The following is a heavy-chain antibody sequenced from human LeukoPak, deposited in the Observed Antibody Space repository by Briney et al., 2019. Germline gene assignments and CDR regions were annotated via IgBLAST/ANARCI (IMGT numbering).Heavy chain of an antibody. D-gene: IGHD3-10*01. J-gene: IGHJ6*03. Sequence: PSETPSLTCTVSGGSISSYYWSWIRQPPGKGLEWIGYIYYSGSTNYNPSLKSRVTISVDTSKNQFSLKLSSVTAADTAVYYCARVPPYYYGSGSYNPAYYYYYYMDVWGKGTTVTVSS. V-gene: IGHV4-59*01. CDR3: ARVPPYYYGSGSYNPAYYYYYYMDV. CDR1: GGSISSYY. CDR2: IYYSGST.